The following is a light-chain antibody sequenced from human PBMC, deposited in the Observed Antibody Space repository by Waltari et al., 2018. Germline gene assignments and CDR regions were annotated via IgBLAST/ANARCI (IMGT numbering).Light chain of an antibody. Sequence: QSALTQPASVSGSPGQSITISCTGTSSDVGTYNLVSWYQLHPGKAPKLMIFEVSKRPSGVSYRFPGSKSGNTASLTISGLQAEDEADYYCCSYAGSRTFVFGTGTKVTVL. CDR1: SSDVGTYNL. CDR2: EVS. V-gene: IGLV2-23*02. CDR3: CSYAGSRTFV. J-gene: IGLJ1*01.